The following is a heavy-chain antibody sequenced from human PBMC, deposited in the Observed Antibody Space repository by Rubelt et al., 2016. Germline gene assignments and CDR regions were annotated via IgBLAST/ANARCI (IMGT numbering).Heavy chain of an antibody. CDR1: GFTFSDYY. J-gene: IGHJ4*02. D-gene: IGHD5-24*01. V-gene: IGHV3-11*04. Sequence: PGGSLRLSCAASGFTFSDYYMSWIRQAPGKGLEWVSYISSSGSTIYYADSVKGRFTISRDNAKNSLYLQMNSLRAEDTAVYFCAREDGVPDGYNSPFDYWGQGTLVTVS. CDR3: AREDGVPDGYNSPFDY. CDR2: ISSSGSTI.